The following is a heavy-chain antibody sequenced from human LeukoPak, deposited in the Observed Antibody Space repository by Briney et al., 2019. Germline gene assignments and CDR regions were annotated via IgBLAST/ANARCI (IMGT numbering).Heavy chain of an antibody. D-gene: IGHD6-13*01. Sequence: GGFLRLSCAASGFTFSSYSINWVRQAPWKGRESVSSISSSSSYIYYADSVKGRFTISRDNAKNSLYLQMNSLRAEDTAVYYCARMYSSSWPNWGQGTLVTVSS. J-gene: IGHJ4*02. CDR2: ISSSSSYI. CDR3: ARMYSSSWPN. CDR1: GFTFSSYS. V-gene: IGHV3-21*01.